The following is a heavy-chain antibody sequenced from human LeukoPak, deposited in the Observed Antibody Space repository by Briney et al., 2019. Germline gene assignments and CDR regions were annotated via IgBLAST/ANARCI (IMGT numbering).Heavy chain of an antibody. D-gene: IGHD3-22*01. J-gene: IGHJ4*02. CDR1: GGSISSSSYY. CDR3: ARVFHDSSGYPLDY. Sequence: SETLSLTCTVSGGSISSSSYYWGWIRQPPGKGLEWIGYTYYSGNTNYNPSLKSRVTISVDTSKNQFSLKVSSVTAADTAVYYCARVFHDSSGYPLDYWGQGTLVTVSS. V-gene: IGHV4-61*05. CDR2: TYYSGNT.